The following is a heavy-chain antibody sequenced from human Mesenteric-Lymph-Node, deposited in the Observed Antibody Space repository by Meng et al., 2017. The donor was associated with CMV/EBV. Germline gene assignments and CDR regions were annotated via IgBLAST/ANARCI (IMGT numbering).Heavy chain of an antibody. CDR3: ARLGLWLRGGDY. J-gene: IGHJ4*02. Sequence: LSCAASVFTVSSNYMSWVRQAPGKGLEWVSVIYSGGSTYYADSVKGRFTISRDNSKNTLYLQMNSLRAEDTAVYYCARLGLWLRGGDYWGQGTLVTVSS. D-gene: IGHD5-18*01. CDR2: IYSGGST. V-gene: IGHV3-66*01. CDR1: VFTVSSNY.